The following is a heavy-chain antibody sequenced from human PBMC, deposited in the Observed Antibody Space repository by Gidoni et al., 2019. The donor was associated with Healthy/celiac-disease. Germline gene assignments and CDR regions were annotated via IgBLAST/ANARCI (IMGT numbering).Heavy chain of an antibody. CDR1: GLRFSSYG. V-gene: IGHV3-33*01. CDR2: IWYDGSNK. CDR3: ARGQWYYDSSGYLY. Sequence: QVQLVESGGGVVQPGRSLRLSCAASGLRFSSYGMHWVRQAPGKGLEWVAVIWYDGSNKYYADSVKGRFTISRDNSKNTLYLQMNSLRAEDTAVYYCARGQWYYDSSGYLYWGQGTLVTVSS. J-gene: IGHJ4*02. D-gene: IGHD3-22*01.